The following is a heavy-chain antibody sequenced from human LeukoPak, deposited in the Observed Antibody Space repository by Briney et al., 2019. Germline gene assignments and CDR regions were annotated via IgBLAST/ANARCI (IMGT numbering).Heavy chain of an antibody. CDR1: GYTFTGYY. V-gene: IGHV1-2*02. D-gene: IGHD2-2*01. Sequence: ASVKVSCKASGYTFTGYYMHWVRQAPGQGLEWMGWINPNSGGTNYAQKFQGRVTMTRDTSISTAYMELSRLRSDDTAVYYCARNIYCSSTSCYGFDYWGQGTLVTVSS. J-gene: IGHJ4*02. CDR3: ARNIYCSSTSCYGFDY. CDR2: INPNSGGT.